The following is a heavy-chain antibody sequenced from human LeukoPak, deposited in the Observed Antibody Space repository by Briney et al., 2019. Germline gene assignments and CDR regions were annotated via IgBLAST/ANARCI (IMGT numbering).Heavy chain of an antibody. D-gene: IGHD6-13*01. CDR1: GGSISSYY. Sequence: SETLSLTCTVSGGSISSYYWSWIRQPPGKGLEWIGYIYYSGSTNYNPSLKRRVTISVDTSKNQFSLKLSSVTAADTAVYYCARRHSSSWLYGMDVWGQGTTVTVSS. V-gene: IGHV4-59*08. J-gene: IGHJ6*02. CDR3: ARRHSSSWLYGMDV. CDR2: IYYSGST.